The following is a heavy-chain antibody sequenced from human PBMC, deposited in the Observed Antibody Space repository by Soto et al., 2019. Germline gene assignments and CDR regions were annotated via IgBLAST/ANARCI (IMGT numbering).Heavy chain of an antibody. CDR3: ARDLIAARKVYYVSGHPQGY. CDR2: ISSSSSYI. CDR1: GFTFSSYS. V-gene: IGHV3-21*01. D-gene: IGHD6-6*01. J-gene: IGHJ4*02. Sequence: GGSLRLPCAASGFTFSSYSLNWVRQAPGKGLEWVSSISSSSSYIYYADSVKGRFTISRDNAKNSLYLQMNSLRAEDTAVYYCARDLIAARKVYYVSGHPQGYWGKGPLVTGS.